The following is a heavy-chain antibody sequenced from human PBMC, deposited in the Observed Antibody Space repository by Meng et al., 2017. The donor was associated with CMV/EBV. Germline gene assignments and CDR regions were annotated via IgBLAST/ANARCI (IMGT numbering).Heavy chain of an antibody. CDR2: IYSGGST. D-gene: IGHD5-24*01. V-gene: IGHV3-66*01. Sequence: EVQLGASGGGLGQPGGSLRLSCAASGFTVSSNYRSWVRKAPGKGLEWVSVIYSGGSTYYADSVKGRFTISRDNSKNTLYLQMNSLRAEDTAVYYCAREGDGYDKAPYWGQGTLVTVSS. J-gene: IGHJ4*02. CDR3: AREGDGYDKAPY. CDR1: GFTVSSNY.